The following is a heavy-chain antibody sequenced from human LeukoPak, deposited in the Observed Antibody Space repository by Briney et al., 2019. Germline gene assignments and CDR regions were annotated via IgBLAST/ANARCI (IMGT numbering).Heavy chain of an antibody. V-gene: IGHV3-11*01. CDR1: AFTLGDWY. CDR3: ACDFRYLGHDF. J-gene: IGHJ4*02. Sequence: GGSLRLSCTASAFTLGDWYMSWIRQTPGKGLEWSSYISNIGTTTYYAESVKGRFTISRDNAKNSLYLQMNSLRAEDTVVYYCACDFRYLGHDFWGQGTLVTVSS. D-gene: IGHD2-21*02. CDR2: ISNIGTTT.